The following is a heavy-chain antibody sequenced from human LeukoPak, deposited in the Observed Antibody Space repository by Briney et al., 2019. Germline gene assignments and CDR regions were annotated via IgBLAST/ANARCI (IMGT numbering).Heavy chain of an antibody. CDR2: ISGSGGST. CDR3: AKDRGDSNGWSYFDH. CDR1: GFIFSSYA. Sequence: GGSLRLSCAASGFIFSSYAMSWVRQAPGKGLEWVSTISGSGGSTYYADSVKGRFTISRDTSKNTLDLQMNSLRAEDTAVYYCAKDRGDSNGWSYFDHWGQGTPVTVSS. D-gene: IGHD6-19*01. V-gene: IGHV3-23*01. J-gene: IGHJ4*02.